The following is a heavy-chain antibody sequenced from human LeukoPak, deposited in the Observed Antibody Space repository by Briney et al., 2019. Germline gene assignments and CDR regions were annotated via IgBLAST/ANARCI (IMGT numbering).Heavy chain of an antibody. J-gene: IGHJ5*02. Sequence: ASEKLSCKASGYTFTSYGNSWVRHAPGQGHEWMGWISAYNGNTNYAQKLQGRVTMTTDTSTSTAYMELRSLRSDDTAVYYCARRSPNNWFDPWGQGTLVTVSS. CDR3: ARRSPNNWFDP. CDR2: ISAYNGNT. CDR1: GYTFTSYG. V-gene: IGHV1-18*01.